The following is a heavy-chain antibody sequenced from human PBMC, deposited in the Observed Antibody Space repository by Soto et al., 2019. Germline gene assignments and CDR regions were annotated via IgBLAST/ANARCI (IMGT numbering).Heavy chain of an antibody. CDR3: ASGETGTTFMNWFDP. V-gene: IGHV1-69*13. J-gene: IGHJ5*02. CDR2: IIPIFGTA. CDR1: GGTFSSYA. D-gene: IGHD1-1*01. Sequence: SVKVSCKASGGTFSSYAISWVRQAPGQGLEWMGGIIPIFGTANYAQKFQGRVTITADESTSTAYMELSSLRSEDTAVYYCASGETGTTFMNWFDPWGQETLVTVSS.